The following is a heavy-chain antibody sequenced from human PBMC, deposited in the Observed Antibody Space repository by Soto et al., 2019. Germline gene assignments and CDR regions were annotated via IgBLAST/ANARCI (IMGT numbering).Heavy chain of an antibody. CDR3: ARGALGFDP. D-gene: IGHD6-6*01. V-gene: IGHV3-13*04. CDR1: GFTFSRYD. Sequence: VQVVESGGGLVQPGGSLRLSCAASGFTFSRYDMHWVRQATGRGLEWVSGIGSSGDTYYAGSVKGRLTISRENAKNSVYLQMNSLGAGDTAVYYCARGALGFDPWGQGTLVAVSS. J-gene: IGHJ5*02. CDR2: IGSSGDT.